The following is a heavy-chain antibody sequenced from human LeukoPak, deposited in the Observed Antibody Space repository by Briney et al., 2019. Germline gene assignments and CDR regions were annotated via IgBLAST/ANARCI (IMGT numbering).Heavy chain of an antibody. D-gene: IGHD3-3*01. CDR3: AKDPYSDFWSGYNDY. V-gene: IGHV3-7*01. J-gene: IGHJ4*02. CDR1: GLTFSSYW. Sequence: GGSLRLSCAASGLTFSSYWMSWVRQAPGKGLDWVANIKQDGGEKYYVDSVKGRFTISRDNAKNSLYLQMNSLRAEDTAAYYCAKDPYSDFWSGYNDYWGQGTLVTVSS. CDR2: IKQDGGEK.